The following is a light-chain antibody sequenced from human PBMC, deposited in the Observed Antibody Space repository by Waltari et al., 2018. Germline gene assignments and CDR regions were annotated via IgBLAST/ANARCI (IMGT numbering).Light chain of an antibody. Sequence: QSALTQPASVSGSPGQSITISCTGTSSDVGAYNYVSWYQQHPGKAPRLMIYDVSDRPSGVSKRFSGSKSGNTASLTISGLQAEDEADYYCSSYTDKSTWVFGGGTKLTVL. CDR1: SSDVGAYNY. CDR3: SSYTDKSTWV. J-gene: IGLJ3*02. V-gene: IGLV2-14*03. CDR2: DVS.